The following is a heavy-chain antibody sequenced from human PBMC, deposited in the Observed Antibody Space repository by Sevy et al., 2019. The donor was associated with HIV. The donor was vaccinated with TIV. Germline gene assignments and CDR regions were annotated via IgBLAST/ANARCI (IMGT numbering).Heavy chain of an antibody. CDR2: ISYDGSDK. Sequence: GGPLRLSCAASGFTFSSFAMHWVRQAPGKGLEWVALISYDGSDKYYADSVKGRFTVSRDNFKNTLFLQMNSLTTEDTAVYYCARPRANYVDHYFFYAMDVWGQGTTVTVSS. CDR1: GFTFSSFA. J-gene: IGHJ6*02. D-gene: IGHD4-17*01. V-gene: IGHV3-30-3*01. CDR3: ARPRANYVDHYFFYAMDV.